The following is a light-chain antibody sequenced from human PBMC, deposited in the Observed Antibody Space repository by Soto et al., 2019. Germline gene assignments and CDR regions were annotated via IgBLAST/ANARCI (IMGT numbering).Light chain of an antibody. CDR2: GAS. CDR1: QTVGVR. V-gene: IGKV3-20*01. J-gene: IGKJ5*01. CDR3: QLYGISPH. Sequence: EIVLTQSPATLSSSPGERATLSCRASQTVGVRLAWYQHKPGQAPRLLIYGASNRATGIPDRFSGSGSGTDFTLTINRLEPEDFAVYYCQLYGISPHFGQGTRLEI.